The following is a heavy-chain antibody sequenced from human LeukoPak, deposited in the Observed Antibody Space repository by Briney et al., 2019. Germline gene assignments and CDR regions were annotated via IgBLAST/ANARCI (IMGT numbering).Heavy chain of an antibody. Sequence: PGGSLRLSCAASGFTFSSYGMHWVRQAPGKGLEWVAVIWYDGSNKYYADSVKGRFTISRDNSKNTLYLQMNSLRAEDTAVYYCARDPAYCSSTSCSLNWFDPWGQGTLVTVSS. CDR1: GFTFSSYG. V-gene: IGHV3-33*01. CDR2: IWYDGSNK. D-gene: IGHD2-2*01. J-gene: IGHJ5*02. CDR3: ARDPAYCSSTSCSLNWFDP.